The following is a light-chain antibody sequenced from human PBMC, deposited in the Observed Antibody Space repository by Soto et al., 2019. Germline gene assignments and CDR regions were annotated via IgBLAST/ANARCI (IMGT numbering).Light chain of an antibody. CDR3: LQDYNYPRT. V-gene: IGKV1-12*01. CDR1: QGISSW. J-gene: IGKJ1*01. Sequence: IPMTHSPSYVSASVLYGCTMSAPSSQGISSWLAWYQQKPGKAPKLLIYAAFSLQSGVPSRFSGSGSWTDFTLTISSLQPEDFATYYCLQDYNYPRTFGQGTKVDNK. CDR2: AAF.